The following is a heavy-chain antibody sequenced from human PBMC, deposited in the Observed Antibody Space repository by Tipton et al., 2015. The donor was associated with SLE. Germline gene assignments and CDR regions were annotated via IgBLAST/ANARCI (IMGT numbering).Heavy chain of an antibody. CDR1: GASIRSNSYY. V-gene: IGHV4-39*01. Sequence: TLSLTCTVSGASIRSNSYYWGWIRQPPGKGLEWIGSIYYTGSTYDNPSLKSRVTISVDTSRNQFSLKLNSVTAADTAVYYCARHFESASATAVHFWGQGTLVTVSS. D-gene: IGHD1-26*01. J-gene: IGHJ4*02. CDR3: ARHFESASATAVHF. CDR2: IYYTGST.